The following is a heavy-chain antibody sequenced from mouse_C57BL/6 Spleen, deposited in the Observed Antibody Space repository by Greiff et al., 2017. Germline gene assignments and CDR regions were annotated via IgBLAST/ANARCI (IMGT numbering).Heavy chain of an antibody. CDR3: ARDAYHYAMDY. Sequence: EVQRVESGGGLVQSGRSLRLSCATSGFTFSDFYMEWVRQAPGKGLEWISASRNKANDYTTEYSASVKGRFIVSRDTSQSILYLQMNALRAEDTAIYYCARDAYHYAMDYWGQGTSVTVSS. V-gene: IGHV7-1*01. CDR1: GFTFSDFY. J-gene: IGHJ4*01. CDR2: SRNKANDYTT.